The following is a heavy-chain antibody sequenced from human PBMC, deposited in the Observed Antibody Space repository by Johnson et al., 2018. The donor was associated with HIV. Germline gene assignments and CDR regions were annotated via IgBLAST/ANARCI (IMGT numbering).Heavy chain of an antibody. D-gene: IGHD3-3*01. CDR2: IISERDGGTT. CDR1: GFNFNHAW. V-gene: IGHV3-15*01. CDR3: SSPNFWSGQSLSEAFDI. Sequence: EVHLVESGRGLVKPGKSLRLSCEASGFNFNHAWMSWVRQAPGKGLEWVGRIISERDGGTTDSAAPMKGRFTIARDDSKGIAYLEMNSLRTENTGVYYCSSPNFWSGQSLSEAFDIWGRGTMVTVSS. J-gene: IGHJ3*02.